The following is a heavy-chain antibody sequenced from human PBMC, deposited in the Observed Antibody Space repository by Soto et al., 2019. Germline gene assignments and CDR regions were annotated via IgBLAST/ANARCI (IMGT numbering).Heavy chain of an antibody. CDR2: ISGSGRT. CDR3: ARGLTYGAVGSCYGKWGN. CDR1: GCSVDSDSYY. Sequence: PSETLSLTCTVSGCSVDSDSYYWTWIRQPPGKGLEWVGFISGSGRTSSNPSLRSRVTISVDSSKNQCSLRLSSVTAAVTAVYYCARGLTYGAVGSCYGKWGNWRQGTLVTVSS. D-gene: IGHD2-15*01. J-gene: IGHJ4*02. V-gene: IGHV4-30-4*01.